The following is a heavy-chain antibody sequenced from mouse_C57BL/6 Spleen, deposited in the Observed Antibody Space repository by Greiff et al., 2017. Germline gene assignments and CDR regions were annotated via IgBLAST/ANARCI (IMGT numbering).Heavy chain of an antibody. D-gene: IGHD4-1*01. CDR1: GYAFSSYW. V-gene: IGHV1-80*01. Sequence: QVQLQQSGAELVKPGASVKISCKASGYAFSSYWMNWVKQRPGKGLEGIGQIYPGDGDTNYNGKFKGKATLTADKSSSTAYMQRSSLTSEDSAVYFCARVGPGGYYFDYWGQGTTLTVSS. J-gene: IGHJ2*01. CDR3: ARVGPGGYYFDY. CDR2: IYPGDGDT.